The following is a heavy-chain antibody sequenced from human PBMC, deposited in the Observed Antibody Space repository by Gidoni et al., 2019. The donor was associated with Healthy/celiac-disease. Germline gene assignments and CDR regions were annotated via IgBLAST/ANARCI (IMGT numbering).Heavy chain of an antibody. Sequence: QVQLVRSGAEVKKPGASLNVSCRASGYTFTNYYMHWVRQAPGQGLEWMGWINPNTGATNYAQKFQGWVSMTRDTSISTAYMELSRLRSDDTAVYYCARGGYFHWASDIWGQGTMVTVSS. J-gene: IGHJ3*02. D-gene: IGHD3-9*01. CDR1: GYTFTNYY. CDR2: INPNTGAT. V-gene: IGHV1-2*04. CDR3: ARGGYFHWASDI.